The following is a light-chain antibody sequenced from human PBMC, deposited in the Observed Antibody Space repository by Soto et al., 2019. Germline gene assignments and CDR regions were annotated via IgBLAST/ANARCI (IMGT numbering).Light chain of an antibody. CDR3: GTWDSSLSVVL. V-gene: IGLV1-51*01. J-gene: IGLJ2*01. CDR1: DSNIGNNY. Sequence: QSVLTQPPSVSAAPGQKVTISCSGNDSNIGNNYVSWYQQLPETAPKLLIYDNDKRPSGIPDRFSGSKSGTSATLDIAGLQTGDEADYYCGTWDSSLSVVLFGGGTKLTVL. CDR2: DND.